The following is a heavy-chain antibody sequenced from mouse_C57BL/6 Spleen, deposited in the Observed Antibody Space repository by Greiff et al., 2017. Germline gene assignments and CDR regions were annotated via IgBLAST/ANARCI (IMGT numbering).Heavy chain of an antibody. CDR2: IYPGDGDT. D-gene: IGHD4-1*01. CDR3: APNTVGAMDD. V-gene: IGHV1-82*01. Sequence: QVQLQQSGPELVRPGASVKISCKASGYAFSSSWMNWVTQRPGKGLEWIGRIYPGDGDTNYTGKFQGKATMTADKSSSTAYMQLSSLTSEDSAVYFCAPNTVGAMDDWGQGTSVTVSS. J-gene: IGHJ4*01. CDR1: GYAFSSSW.